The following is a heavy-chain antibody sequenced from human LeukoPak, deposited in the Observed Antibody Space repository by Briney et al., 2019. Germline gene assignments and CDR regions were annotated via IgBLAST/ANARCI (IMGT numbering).Heavy chain of an antibody. D-gene: IGHD3-16*01. CDR1: GGSISSYY. CDR3: ARDGVLDY. CDR2: IYYSGSA. Sequence: PSETLSLTCTVSGGSISSYYWSWIRQPPGKGLEWIGYIYYSGSANYNPSLKSRVTISVDTSKNQFSLKLSSGTAADTAVYYCARDGVLDYWGQGTLVTVSS. V-gene: IGHV4-59*01. J-gene: IGHJ4*02.